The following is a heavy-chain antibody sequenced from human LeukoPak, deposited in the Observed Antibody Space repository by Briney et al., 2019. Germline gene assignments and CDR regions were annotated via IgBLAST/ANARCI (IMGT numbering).Heavy chain of an antibody. D-gene: IGHD6-19*01. J-gene: IGHJ5*02. Sequence: PSETLSLTCTVSGGSISSYYWSWIRQSPGKGLEWIGYIYYSGSTNYNPSLKSRVTISVDTSKNQFSLKLSSVTAADTAVYYCARHDGSGWYGHWGQGTLVTVSS. CDR2: IYYSGST. V-gene: IGHV4-59*08. CDR3: ARHDGSGWYGH. CDR1: GGSISSYY.